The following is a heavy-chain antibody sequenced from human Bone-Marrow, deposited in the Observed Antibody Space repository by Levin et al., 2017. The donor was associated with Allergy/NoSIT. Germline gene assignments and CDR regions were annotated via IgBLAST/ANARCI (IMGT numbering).Heavy chain of an antibody. CDR3: ARSGWDDYIWGSYRYLGLFDY. D-gene: IGHD3-16*02. V-gene: IGHV3-7*03. CDR1: GFTFSSYW. CDR2: IKQDGSEK. J-gene: IGHJ4*02. Sequence: GGSLRLSCAASGFTFSSYWMSWVRQAPGKGLEWVANIKQDGSEKYYVDSVKGRFTISRDNAKNSLYLQMNSLRAEDTAVYYCARSGWDDYIWGSYRYLGLFDYWGQGTLVTVSS.